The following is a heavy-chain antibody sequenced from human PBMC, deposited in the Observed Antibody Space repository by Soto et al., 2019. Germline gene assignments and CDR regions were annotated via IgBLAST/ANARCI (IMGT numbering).Heavy chain of an antibody. Sequence: GGSLRLSCAASGFTFSSYDMHWVRQATGKGLEWVSAIGTAGDTYYPGSVKGRFTISRENAKNSLYLQMNSLRAGDTAVYYCARGTLSFCSGGSCYVHAFDIWGQGTMVTVSS. CDR2: IGTAGDT. V-gene: IGHV3-13*01. D-gene: IGHD2-15*01. CDR3: ARGTLSFCSGGSCYVHAFDI. J-gene: IGHJ3*02. CDR1: GFTFSSYD.